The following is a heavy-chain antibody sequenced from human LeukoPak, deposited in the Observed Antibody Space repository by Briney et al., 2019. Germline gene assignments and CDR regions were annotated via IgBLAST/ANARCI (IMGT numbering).Heavy chain of an antibody. CDR3: ATLPDYYYYGMDV. V-gene: IGHV1-69*04. CDR1: GGTFSSYA. J-gene: IGHJ6*02. Sequence: EASVKVSCKASGGTFSSYAISWVRQAPGQGLEWMGRIIPILGIANYAQKFQGRVTITADKSTGTAYMELSSLRSEDTAVYYYATLPDYYYYGMDVWGQGTTVTVSS. CDR2: IIPILGIA.